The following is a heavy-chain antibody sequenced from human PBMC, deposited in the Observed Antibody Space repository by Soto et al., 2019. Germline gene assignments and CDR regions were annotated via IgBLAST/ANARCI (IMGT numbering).Heavy chain of an antibody. CDR2: IIPIFGTA. J-gene: IGHJ4*02. Sequence: QVQLVQSGAEVKKPGSSVKVSCKASGGTFSSYAISWVRQAPGQGLEWMGGIIPIFGTANYAQKFQGRVTXXAXEXRSTAYMELSSLRSEDTAVYYCAIVWHYYDSSRVGYWGQGTLVTVSS. D-gene: IGHD3-22*01. CDR3: AIVWHYYDSSRVGY. V-gene: IGHV1-69*12. CDR1: GGTFSSYA.